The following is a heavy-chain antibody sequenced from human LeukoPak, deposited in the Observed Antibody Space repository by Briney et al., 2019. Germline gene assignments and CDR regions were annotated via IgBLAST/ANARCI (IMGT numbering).Heavy chain of an antibody. D-gene: IGHD2-21*02. Sequence: PGGSLRLSCAASGFTFNNYLMSWVRQAPGKGLELVANIKQDGSERYYVESVKGRFTISRDSAKNLLHLQMNRLRAEDTAVYYCARPAYCGADCYYYFDFWGQGTLVTVSS. J-gene: IGHJ4*02. CDR3: ARPAYCGADCYYYFDF. CDR2: IKQDGSER. V-gene: IGHV3-7*01. CDR1: GFTFNNYL.